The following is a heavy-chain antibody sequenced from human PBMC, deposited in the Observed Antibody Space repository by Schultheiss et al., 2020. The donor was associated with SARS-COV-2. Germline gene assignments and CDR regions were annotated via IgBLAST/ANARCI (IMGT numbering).Heavy chain of an antibody. V-gene: IGHV4-38-2*02. Sequence: SETLSLTCAVSGYSISSGYYWGWIRQPPGKGLEWIASIYHSGSTYYNPSLKSRVTISLDTSKNQFSLKLSSVTAADTAVYYCARDPGTPNWFDTWGQGTLVTVSS. CDR2: IYHSGST. CDR3: ARDPGTPNWFDT. D-gene: IGHD1-26*01. CDR1: GYSISSGYY. J-gene: IGHJ5*02.